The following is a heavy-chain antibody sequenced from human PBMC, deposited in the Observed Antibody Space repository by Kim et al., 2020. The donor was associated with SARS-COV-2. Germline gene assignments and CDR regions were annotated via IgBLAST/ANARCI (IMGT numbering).Heavy chain of an antibody. CDR3: ASESKEYSSGRIYYNWFDP. CDR1: GGSISSSSYY. D-gene: IGHD6-19*01. J-gene: IGHJ5*02. V-gene: IGHV4-39*07. CDR2: IYYSGST. Sequence: SETLSLTCTVSGGSISSSSYYWGWIRQPPGKGLEWIGSIYYSGSTYYNPSLKSRVTISVDTSKNQFSLKLSSVTAADTAVYYCASESKEYSSGRIYYNWFDPWGQGTLVTVSS.